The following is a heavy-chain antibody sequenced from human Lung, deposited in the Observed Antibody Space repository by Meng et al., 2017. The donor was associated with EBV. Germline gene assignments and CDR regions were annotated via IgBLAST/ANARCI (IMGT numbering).Heavy chain of an antibody. CDR3: ARAAAGTDCFDY. V-gene: IGHV3-21*01. J-gene: IGHJ4*02. CDR2: ISSSSSYI. Sequence: EVQLVXSXXXXXKPXGXXXLSWAASGFTFSSYSMNWVRQAPGKGLEWVSSISSSSSYIYYADSVKGRFTISRDNAKNSLYLQMNSLRAEDTAVYYCARAAAGTDCFDYWGQGTLVTVSS. D-gene: IGHD6-13*01. CDR1: GFTFSSYS.